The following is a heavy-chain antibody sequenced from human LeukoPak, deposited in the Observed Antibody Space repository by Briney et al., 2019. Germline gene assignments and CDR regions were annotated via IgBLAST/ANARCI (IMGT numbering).Heavy chain of an antibody. CDR1: GYTFSSYS. V-gene: IGHV1-46*03. J-gene: IGHJ4*02. CDR3: AREAVTTGLFDY. D-gene: IGHD4-17*01. CDR2: INPSAGRT. Sequence: ASVKVSCRASGYTFSSYSIYWVRQAPGQGLEWMGIINPSAGRTSYAQKFQGRVTMTRDTSTSTVYMGLSSLRSEDTALYYCAREAVTTGLFDYWGQGTLVTVSS.